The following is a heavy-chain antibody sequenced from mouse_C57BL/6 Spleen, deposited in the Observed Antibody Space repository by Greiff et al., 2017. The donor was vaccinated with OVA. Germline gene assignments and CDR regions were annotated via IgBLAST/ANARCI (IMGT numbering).Heavy chain of an antibody. CDR1: GFTFSSYG. J-gene: IGHJ1*03. CDR2: ISSGGSYT. CDR3: ARQNWDVWYFDV. D-gene: IGHD4-1*01. Sequence: EVHLVESGGDLVKPGGSLKLSCAASGFTFSSYGMSWVRQTPDKRLEWVATISSGGSYTYYPDSVKGRFTISRDNAKNTLYLQMSSLKSEDTAMYYCARQNWDVWYFDVWGTGTTVTVSS. V-gene: IGHV5-6*01.